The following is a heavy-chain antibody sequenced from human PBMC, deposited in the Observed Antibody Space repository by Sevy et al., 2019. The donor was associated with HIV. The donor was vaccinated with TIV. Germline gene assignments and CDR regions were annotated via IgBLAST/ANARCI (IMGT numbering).Heavy chain of an antibody. Sequence: SETLSLTCTVSGGSISSSSYYWGWIRQPPGQGLEWIGSIYYSGSTYYNPSLKSRVTISVDTSKNQFSLKLSSVTAADTAVYYCARQGGPYITWWGQGTLVTVSS. V-gene: IGHV4-39*01. CDR2: IYYSGST. CDR3: ARQGGPYITW. CDR1: GGSISSSSYY. D-gene: IGHD3-10*01. J-gene: IGHJ4*02.